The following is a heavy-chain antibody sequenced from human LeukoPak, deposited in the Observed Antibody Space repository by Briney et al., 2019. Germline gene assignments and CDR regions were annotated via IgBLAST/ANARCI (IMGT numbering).Heavy chain of an antibody. CDR2: IASDSTI. J-gene: IGHJ6*04. Sequence: GGSLRLSCVASGFILSTSEMNWVRQAPGKGLEWVSFIASDSTIYYADSVKGRFTISRDNAKNSLYLQMNSLRAEDTAVYYCAELGITMIGGVWGKGTTVTISS. CDR3: AELGITMIGGV. CDR1: GFILSTSE. V-gene: IGHV3-48*03. D-gene: IGHD3-10*02.